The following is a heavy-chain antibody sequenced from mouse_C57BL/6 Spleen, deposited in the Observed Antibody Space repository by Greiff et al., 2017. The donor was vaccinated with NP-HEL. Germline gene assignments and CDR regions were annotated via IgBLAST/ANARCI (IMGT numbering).Heavy chain of an antibody. Sequence: VQVVESGAELVKPGASVKISCKASGYAFSSYWMNWVKQRPGKGLEWIGQIYPGDGDTNYNGKFKGKATLTADKSSSTAYMQLSSLTSEDSAVYFCARERRQLRLQDYWGQGTTLTVSS. CDR2: IYPGDGDT. V-gene: IGHV1-80*01. CDR1: GYAFSSYW. CDR3: ARERRQLRLQDY. J-gene: IGHJ2*01. D-gene: IGHD3-2*02.